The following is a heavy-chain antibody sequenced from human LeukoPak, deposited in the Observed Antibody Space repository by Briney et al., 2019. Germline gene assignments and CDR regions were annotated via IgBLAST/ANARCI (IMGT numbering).Heavy chain of an antibody. J-gene: IGHJ5*02. Sequence: TSETLSLTCTVSGGSISSGGYYWSWIRQHPGKGLEWIGYIYYSGSTYYNPSLKSRVTISVDTSKNRFSLKLSSVTAADTAVYYCAREITMVRGAPSWFDPWGQGTLVTVSS. V-gene: IGHV4-31*03. CDR3: AREITMVRGAPSWFDP. CDR2: IYYSGST. D-gene: IGHD3-10*01. CDR1: GGSISSGGYY.